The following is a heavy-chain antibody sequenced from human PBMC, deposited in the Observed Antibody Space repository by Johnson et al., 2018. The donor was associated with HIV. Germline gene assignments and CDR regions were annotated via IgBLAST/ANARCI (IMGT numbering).Heavy chain of an antibody. CDR3: ARIPGSGWEHDAFDI. Sequence: QVQLVESGGGLVKPGGSLRLSCVASGFTFSDYYMTWIRQAPRQGLEWVSYISSSGSTIYYADSVKGRFTISRDNARNSLFLQMNSLRAEDTAVYYCARIPGSGWEHDAFDIWGQGTMVTVSS. J-gene: IGHJ3*02. V-gene: IGHV3-11*04. CDR2: ISSSGSTI. CDR1: GFTFSDYY. D-gene: IGHD6-19*01.